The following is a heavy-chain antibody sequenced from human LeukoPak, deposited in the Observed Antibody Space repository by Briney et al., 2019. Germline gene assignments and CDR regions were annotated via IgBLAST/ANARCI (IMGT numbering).Heavy chain of an antibody. Sequence: GGSLRLSCAASGITFSSYFMSWVRQAPGKGLEWVSAIRGSGGSIYYADSVKGRFTISRDNSKNTLYLQMNSLRAEDTAVCYCAKGDYSLTFDYWGQGTLVTVSS. CDR3: AKGDYSLTFDY. J-gene: IGHJ4*02. V-gene: IGHV3-23*01. D-gene: IGHD4-17*01. CDR1: GITFSSYF. CDR2: IRGSGGSI.